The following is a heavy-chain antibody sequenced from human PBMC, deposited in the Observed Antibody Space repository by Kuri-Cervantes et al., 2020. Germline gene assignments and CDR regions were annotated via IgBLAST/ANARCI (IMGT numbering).Heavy chain of an antibody. J-gene: IGHJ4*02. CDR3: ARDRGGRWELPAY. V-gene: IGHV3-21*01. D-gene: IGHD1-26*01. Sequence: GGSLRLSCAASGFTFSSYNMNWVRQAPGKGLEWVSSISSSSTYIYYADSVKGRFTISRDNAENSLYLQMNSLRAGDTAVYYCARDRGGRWELPAYWGQGTLVTVSS. CDR2: ISSSSTYI. CDR1: GFTFSSYN.